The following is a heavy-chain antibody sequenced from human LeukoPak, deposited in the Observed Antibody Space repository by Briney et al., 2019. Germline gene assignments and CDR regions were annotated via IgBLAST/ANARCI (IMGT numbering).Heavy chain of an antibody. CDR3: ARDRSWRGQWLVHDAFDI. Sequence: ASVKVSCKASGYTFTSYGISWVRQAPGQGLEWMGWISAYNGNTNYAQKLQGRGTMTTDTSTSTAYMELRSLRSDDTAVYYCARDRSWRGQWLVHDAFDIWGQGTMVTVSS. V-gene: IGHV1-18*01. D-gene: IGHD6-19*01. CDR2: ISAYNGNT. J-gene: IGHJ3*02. CDR1: GYTFTSYG.